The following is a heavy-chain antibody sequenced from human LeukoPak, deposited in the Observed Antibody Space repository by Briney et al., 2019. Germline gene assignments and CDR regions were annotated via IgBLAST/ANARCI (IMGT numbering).Heavy chain of an antibody. CDR1: GGSISSYY. V-gene: IGHV4-4*07. CDR2: IYTSGST. J-gene: IGHJ5*02. CDR3: AREYGTGWFDP. D-gene: IGHD4-17*01. Sequence: PSETLSLTCTVSGGSISSYYWSWIRQPAGKRLEWIGRIYTSGSTNYNPSLKSRVTISVDKSKNQFSLKLSSVTAADTAVYYCAREYGTGWFDPWGQGTLVTVSS.